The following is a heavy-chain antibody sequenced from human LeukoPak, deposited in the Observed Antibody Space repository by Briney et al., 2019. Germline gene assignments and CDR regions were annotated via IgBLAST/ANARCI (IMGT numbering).Heavy chain of an antibody. CDR2: IGSSGSII. J-gene: IGHJ4*02. CDR1: GFTFSSYD. V-gene: IGHV3-48*03. Sequence: PGGSLRLSCAASGFTFSSYDMTWVRQAPGKGLEWVSYIGSSGSIIYYADSVKGRFTISRDNAKNSLYLQMNSLRAEDTAVYYCARDVNGYFDYWGQGTLSPSPQ. CDR3: ARDVNGYFDY.